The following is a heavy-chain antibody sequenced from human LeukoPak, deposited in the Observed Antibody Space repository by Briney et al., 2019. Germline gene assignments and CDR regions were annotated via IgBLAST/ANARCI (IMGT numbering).Heavy chain of an antibody. CDR2: INSDGSNT. V-gene: IGHV3-74*01. CDR3: AKDISRDADY. CDR1: GFTLSSYW. J-gene: IGHJ4*02. Sequence: PGGSLRLSCAASGFTLSSYWMHWVRQAPGKGLVWVSCINSDGSNTRYADSVKGRFTISRDNSKNTLYLQMNSLRAEDTAVYYCAKDISRDADYWGQGTLVTVSS.